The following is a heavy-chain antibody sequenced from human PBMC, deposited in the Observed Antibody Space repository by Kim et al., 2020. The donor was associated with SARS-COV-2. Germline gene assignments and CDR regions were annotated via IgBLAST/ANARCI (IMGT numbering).Heavy chain of an antibody. CDR3: AAEGGYYGSGGYY. D-gene: IGHD3-10*01. J-gene: IGHJ4*02. V-gene: IGHV1-58*01. Sequence: YAQKFQERVTITRDMSTSTAYMELSSLRSEDTAVYYCAAEGGYYGSGGYYWGQGTLVTVSS.